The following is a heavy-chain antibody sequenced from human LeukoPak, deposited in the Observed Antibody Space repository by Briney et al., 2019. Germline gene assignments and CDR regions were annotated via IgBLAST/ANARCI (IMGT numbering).Heavy chain of an antibody. D-gene: IGHD5-18*01. V-gene: IGHV4-39*01. Sequence: PSETLSLTCTVSGGSITTSKYLWRWIRQPPGKGLEWIGSIYYSGSTFYNPSLKSRVTISVDTSKNQFSLKLTSMTAADTAVYYCARRGYNYGVDYWGQGTLVTVSS. CDR1: GGSITTSKYL. J-gene: IGHJ4*02. CDR2: IYYSGST. CDR3: ARRGYNYGVDY.